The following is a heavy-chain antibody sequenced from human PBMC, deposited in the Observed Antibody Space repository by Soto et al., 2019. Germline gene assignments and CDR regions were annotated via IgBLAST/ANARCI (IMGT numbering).Heavy chain of an antibody. CDR3: ARSPVAATFWFDL. CDR1: GFAFGAYY. Sequence: GGSLRLSCAASGFAFGAYYMTWIRQAPGKGLEWVSYISSISNYIDYAGSVKGRFTISRDNAKNSLYLQMNSLRAEDTATYYCARSPVAATFWFDLWGQGTLVTVSS. CDR2: ISSISNYI. D-gene: IGHD2-15*01. J-gene: IGHJ5*02. V-gene: IGHV3-11*06.